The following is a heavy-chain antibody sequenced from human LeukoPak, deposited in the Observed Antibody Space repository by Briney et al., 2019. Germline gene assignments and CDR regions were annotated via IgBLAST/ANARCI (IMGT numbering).Heavy chain of an antibody. CDR2: FDPEDGET. V-gene: IGHV1-24*01. J-gene: IGHJ4*02. CDR1: GYTLTELS. CDR3: ATAQYYYDSSGYYYFDY. D-gene: IGHD3-22*01. Sequence: GASVKVSCKVSGYTLTELSMHWVRPAPGKGHEWMGGFDPEDGETIYAQKFQGRVTMTEDTSTDTAYMELSSLRSEDTAVYYCATAQYYYDSSGYYYFDYWGQGTLFTVSS.